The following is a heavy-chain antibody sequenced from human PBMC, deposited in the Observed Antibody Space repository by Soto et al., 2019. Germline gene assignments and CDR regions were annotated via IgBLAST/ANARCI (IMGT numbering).Heavy chain of an antibody. Sequence: SETLSLICTVSGGSISSGGYDWSWIRQHPGKGLEWIGYIYYSGSTYYNPSLKSRVTISVDTSKNQFSLKLSSVTAADTAVYYCAGRDYGDYSPFDYWGQGTLVTVSS. CDR2: IYYSGST. V-gene: IGHV4-31*03. CDR3: AGRDYGDYSPFDY. CDR1: GGSISSGGYD. D-gene: IGHD4-17*01. J-gene: IGHJ4*02.